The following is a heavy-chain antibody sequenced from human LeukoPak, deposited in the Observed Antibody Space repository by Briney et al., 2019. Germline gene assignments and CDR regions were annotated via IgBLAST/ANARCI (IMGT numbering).Heavy chain of an antibody. CDR1: GYTFTSYY. CDR2: ITPSGGST. D-gene: IGHD3-3*01. J-gene: IGHJ5*02. V-gene: IGHV1-46*01. Sequence: ASVKVSCKASGYTFTSYYMHWVRQAPGQGLEWMGIITPSGGSTSYAQKFQGRVTMTRDTSTSTAYMELSSLRSEDTAVYYCAREDFGVVIHNWFDPWGQGTLVTVSS. CDR3: AREDFGVVIHNWFDP.